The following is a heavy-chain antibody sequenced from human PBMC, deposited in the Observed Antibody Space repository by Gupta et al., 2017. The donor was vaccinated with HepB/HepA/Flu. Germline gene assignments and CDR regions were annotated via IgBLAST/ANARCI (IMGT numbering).Heavy chain of an antibody. CDR1: GSTFSNYA. D-gene: IGHD2-2*02. V-gene: IGHV3-23*01. CDR2: INNSGDSA. CDR3: AQGPGGLLLSPYLKL. Sequence: EVQLLESGGGLIQPGGSLRLSCAASGSTFSNYATYWVRQAPGKGLEWVSGINNSGDSAYYTDSVEGRFTISRDNSKNTLYLQMNSLRVEDTAVYYCAQGPGGLLLSPYLKLWGQGTLVTVSS. J-gene: IGHJ4*02.